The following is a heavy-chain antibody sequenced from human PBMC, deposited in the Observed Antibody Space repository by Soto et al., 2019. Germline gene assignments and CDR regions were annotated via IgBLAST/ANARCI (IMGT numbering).Heavy chain of an antibody. CDR1: GASITTYY. CDR3: ARDWDSSGLFDP. Sequence: SETLSLTCSVSGASITTYYWSWIRQPPGKGLEWIGSISYSGSIRYNPSLESRVMISLDTSKNQFSLRLTSVTAADTALYYCARDWDSSGLFDPWGQGALVTV. D-gene: IGHD3-10*01. V-gene: IGHV4-59*01. J-gene: IGHJ5*02. CDR2: ISYSGSI.